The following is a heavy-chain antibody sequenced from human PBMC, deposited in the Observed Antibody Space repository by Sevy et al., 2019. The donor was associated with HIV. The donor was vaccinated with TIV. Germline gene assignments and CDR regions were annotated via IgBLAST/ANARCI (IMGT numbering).Heavy chain of an antibody. CDR2: ISGSGAST. CDR3: AKASYGTTYYFDY. D-gene: IGHD4-17*01. Sequence: GGSLRLSCAASGFTFTSYAMTWVRQAPGKGLEWVSGISGSGASTYYADSVKGRFTISRDNSKNTLYMQMNSLRAEDTAVYYCAKASYGTTYYFDYRGQGTLVTVSS. V-gene: IGHV3-23*01. J-gene: IGHJ4*02. CDR1: GFTFTSYA.